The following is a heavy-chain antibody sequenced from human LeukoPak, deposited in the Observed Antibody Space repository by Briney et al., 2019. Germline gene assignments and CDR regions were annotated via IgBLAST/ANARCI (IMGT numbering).Heavy chain of an antibody. CDR1: GFTFSSSS. D-gene: IGHD2-2*01. J-gene: IGHJ5*02. CDR2: IYSDGSNT. Sequence: GGSLRLSCAASGFTFSSSSMQWVRQAPGKGLVWVSRIYSDGSNTAYADSVKGRFTISRDNAKNTLSLQMNSLRAEDTAVYYCASASCSSTSCFTWGQGTLVTVSS. CDR3: ASASCSSTSCFT. V-gene: IGHV3-74*01.